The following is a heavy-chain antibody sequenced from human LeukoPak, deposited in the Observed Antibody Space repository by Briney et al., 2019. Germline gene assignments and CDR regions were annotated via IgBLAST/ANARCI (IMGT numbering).Heavy chain of an antibody. Sequence: SETLSLTCAVYGGSFSGYYWSWIRQPPGKGLEWIGEINHSGSTTYNPSLKSRVTISVDTSKNQFSLNLSSVTAADTAVYYCARRLPYYYASGNRNWFVPWGQGTLVTVSS. CDR2: INHSGST. CDR1: GGSFSGYY. D-gene: IGHD3-10*01. CDR3: ARRLPYYYASGNRNWFVP. J-gene: IGHJ5*02. V-gene: IGHV4-34*01.